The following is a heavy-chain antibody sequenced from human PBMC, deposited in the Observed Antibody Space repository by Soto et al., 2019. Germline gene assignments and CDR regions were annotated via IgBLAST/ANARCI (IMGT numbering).Heavy chain of an antibody. CDR1: GFTFSSYG. CDR3: ARAQYYDFWTETDYYYGRDV. J-gene: IGHJ6*02. Sequence: GGSLRLSCAASGFTFSSYGMHWVRQAPGKGLEGVAVIWYDGSNKYYADSVKGRFTISRDNSKNTLYLQMNSLRAEDTAVYYCARAQYYDFWTETDYYYGRDVWGQGTTVTVSS. D-gene: IGHD3-3*01. V-gene: IGHV3-33*01. CDR2: IWYDGSNK.